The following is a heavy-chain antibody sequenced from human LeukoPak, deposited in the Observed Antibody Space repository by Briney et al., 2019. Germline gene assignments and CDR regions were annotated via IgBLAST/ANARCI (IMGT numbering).Heavy chain of an antibody. CDR1: VGSISSSSYC. CDR3: ARHGELRELFVH. CDR2: IYYSGST. V-gene: IGHV4-39*01. Sequence: SETLSLTCTVSVGSISSSSYCWGWIRQPPGEGLEWIGRIYYSGSTYYNPSLKSRVPISVDTSKNQFSLKLTSVTAADRAVFYCARHGELRELFVHWGQGTLVTVSS. D-gene: IGHD1-26*01. J-gene: IGHJ5*02.